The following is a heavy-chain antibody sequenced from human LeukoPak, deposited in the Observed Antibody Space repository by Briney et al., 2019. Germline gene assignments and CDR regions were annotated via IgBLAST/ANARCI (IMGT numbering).Heavy chain of an antibody. J-gene: IGHJ3*02. Sequence: GGSLRLSCAASGFTFNAYGMHWVRQAPGKGLEWVAFIRYDGINKDYADSVKGRFTFSRDSSKNTLYLQMSSLRTEDTAVYYCAKDMSSHGSGSYYAFDIWGQGTMVTVSS. V-gene: IGHV3-30*02. CDR1: GFTFNAYG. CDR3: AKDMSSHGSGSYYAFDI. CDR2: IRYDGINK. D-gene: IGHD3-10*01.